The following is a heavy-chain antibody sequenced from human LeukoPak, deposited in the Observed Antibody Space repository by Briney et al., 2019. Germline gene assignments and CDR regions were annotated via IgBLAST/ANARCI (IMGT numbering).Heavy chain of an antibody. CDR3: ARGYYDSSGYYYLFDY. Sequence: GGSLRLSCAASGFTFSDYYMSWIRQAPGKGLEWVSVIYSGGSTYYADSVKGRFTISGDNSKNTLYLQMNSLRAEDTAVYYCARGYYDSSGYYYLFDYWGQGTLVTVSS. CDR1: GFTFSDYY. J-gene: IGHJ4*02. V-gene: IGHV3-53*01. D-gene: IGHD3-22*01. CDR2: IYSGGST.